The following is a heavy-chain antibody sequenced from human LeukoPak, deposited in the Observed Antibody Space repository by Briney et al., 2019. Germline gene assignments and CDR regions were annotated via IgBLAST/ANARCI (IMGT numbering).Heavy chain of an antibody. CDR1: GFIFSSYG. V-gene: IGHV3-33*01. CDR2: IWYDGSKK. Sequence: GRSLRLSCAASGFIFSSYGMHWVRQAPGKGLEWVAIIWYDGSKKYYADSVKGRSIISRDNSENMLYLQMNSLRADDTAIYYCARDGISNTWYRWFDPWGQGTLVTVSS. D-gene: IGHD3-3*02. CDR3: ARDGISNTWYRWFDP. J-gene: IGHJ5*02.